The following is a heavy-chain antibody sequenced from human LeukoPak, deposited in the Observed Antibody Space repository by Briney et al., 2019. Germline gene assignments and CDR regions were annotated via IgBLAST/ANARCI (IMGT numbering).Heavy chain of an antibody. V-gene: IGHV4-31*03. CDR1: GGSISSGGYY. J-gene: IGHJ4*02. D-gene: IGHD3-3*01. CDR2: IYYSGST. Sequence: KTSQTLSLTCTVSGGSISSGGYYWSWIRQHPGKGLEWIGYIYYSGSTYYNPSLKSRVTISVDTSKNQFSLKLSSVTAADTAVYYCARRTTIFGVAPTGYFDYWGQGTLVTVSS. CDR3: ARRTTIFGVAPTGYFDY.